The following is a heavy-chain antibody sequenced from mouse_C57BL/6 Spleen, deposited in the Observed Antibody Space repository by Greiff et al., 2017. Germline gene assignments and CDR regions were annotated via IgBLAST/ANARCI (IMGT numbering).Heavy chain of an antibody. V-gene: IGHV1-64*01. CDR2: IHPNSGST. Sequence: QVQLQQPGAELVKPGASVKLSCKASGYTFTSYWMHWVKQRPGQGLEWIGMIHPNSGSTNYNEKFKSKAKLTVDKSSSTAYMQLSSLTSEDSAVYYCARDTTVYAMDYWGQGTSVTVSS. D-gene: IGHD1-1*01. CDR3: ARDTTVYAMDY. CDR1: GYTFTSYW. J-gene: IGHJ4*01.